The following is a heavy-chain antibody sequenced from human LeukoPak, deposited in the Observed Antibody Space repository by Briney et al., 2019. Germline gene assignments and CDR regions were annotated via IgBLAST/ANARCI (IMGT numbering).Heavy chain of an antibody. CDR3: ARDSGDLNWNLPGGFDY. CDR1: GDSFSSNSAA. D-gene: IGHD1-7*01. J-gene: IGHJ4*02. V-gene: IGHV6-1*01. CDR2: TYYRSKWYN. Sequence: SQTLSLTCALSGDSFSSNSAAWNWIRQSPSRGLEWLVRTYYRSKWYNDYAVSVKSRITIDPDTSKNQFSLQLNSVTPEDTAVYYCARDSGDLNWNLPGGFDYWGQGTLVTVSS.